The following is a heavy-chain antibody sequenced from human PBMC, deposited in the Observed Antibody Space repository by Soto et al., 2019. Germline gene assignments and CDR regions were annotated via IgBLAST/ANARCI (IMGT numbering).Heavy chain of an antibody. J-gene: IGHJ4*02. Sequence: ASVKVSCKASGYTFTGYYMHWVRQAPGQGLEWMGWINPNSGGTNYAQKFQGRVTMTRDTSISTAYMELSRLRSDDTAVYYCAGEPGDDFLADYWGQGPLVTVSS. CDR3: AGEPGDDFLADY. D-gene: IGHD3-3*01. CDR2: INPNSGGT. CDR1: GYTFTGYY. V-gene: IGHV1-2*02.